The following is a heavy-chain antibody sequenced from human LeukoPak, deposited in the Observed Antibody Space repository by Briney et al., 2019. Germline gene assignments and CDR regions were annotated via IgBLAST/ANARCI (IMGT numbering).Heavy chain of an antibody. CDR3: ARDGSEDIVVVPANYYYYGMDV. Sequence: ASVKVSCKASGYTFTGYYMHWVRQAPGQGLEWMGWINPNSGGTNYAQKFQGRVTMTRDTSISTAYMELSRLRSDDTAVYYCARDGSEDIVVVPANYYYYGMDVWDQGATVTVSS. J-gene: IGHJ6*02. D-gene: IGHD2-2*01. CDR1: GYTFTGYY. V-gene: IGHV1-2*02. CDR2: INPNSGGT.